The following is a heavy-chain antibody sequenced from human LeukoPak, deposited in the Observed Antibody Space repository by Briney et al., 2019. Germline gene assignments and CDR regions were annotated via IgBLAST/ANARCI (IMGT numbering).Heavy chain of an antibody. J-gene: IGHJ4*02. V-gene: IGHV1-2*02. CDR2: INPNSGGT. D-gene: IGHD5-24*01. CDR3: ARQPERGLQTFDY. Sequence: ASVKVSCKASGYTFTGYYMHWVRQAPGQGLEWMGWINPNSGGTNYAQKFQGRVTMTRDTSISTAYMELSRLRSDDTAVYYCARQPERGLQTFDYWGQGTLVTVSS. CDR1: GYTFTGYY.